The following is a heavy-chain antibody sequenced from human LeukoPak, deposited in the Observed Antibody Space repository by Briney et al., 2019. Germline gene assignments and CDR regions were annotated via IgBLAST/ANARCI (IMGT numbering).Heavy chain of an antibody. CDR1: GFIFSSYW. Sequence: GGSLRHSCAASGFIFSSYWMSWVRQAPGKGLEWVANIKQDGSEKYYVDSVKGRFTISRDNAKNSLYLQMNSLRADDTAVYYCVRAIAAAASYWGQGTLVTVSS. CDR3: VRAIAAAASY. J-gene: IGHJ4*02. CDR2: IKQDGSEK. V-gene: IGHV3-7*03. D-gene: IGHD6-13*01.